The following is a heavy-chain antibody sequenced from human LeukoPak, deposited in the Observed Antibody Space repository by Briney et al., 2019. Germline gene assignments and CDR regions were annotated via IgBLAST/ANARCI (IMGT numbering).Heavy chain of an antibody. CDR2: INAGNGNT. J-gene: IGHJ4*02. D-gene: IGHD3-22*01. Sequence: GASVKVSCKASGYTFTSYAMHWVRRAPGQRLEWMGWINAGNGNTKYSQKFQGRVTITRDTSASTAYMELSSLRYEDTAVYYCARGRRVGGYFLYWGQGTLVTVSS. CDR3: ARGRRVGGYFLY. CDR1: GYTFTSYA. V-gene: IGHV1-3*01.